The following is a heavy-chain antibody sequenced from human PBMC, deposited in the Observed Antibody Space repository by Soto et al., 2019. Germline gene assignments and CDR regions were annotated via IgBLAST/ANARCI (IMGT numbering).Heavy chain of an antibody. J-gene: IGHJ5*02. V-gene: IGHV4-4*07. Sequence: QVQLQESGPGLVKPSETLSLTCTVSGGSISSYYWSWIRQPAGKGLEWIGRIYTSGSTNYNPSLKSRVTMSVDTSKNQFSLKLSSVTAADTAVYYCARDRVRGYCSSTSCYVWFDPWGQGTLVTVSS. CDR2: IYTSGST. D-gene: IGHD2-2*01. CDR3: ARDRVRGYCSSTSCYVWFDP. CDR1: GGSISSYY.